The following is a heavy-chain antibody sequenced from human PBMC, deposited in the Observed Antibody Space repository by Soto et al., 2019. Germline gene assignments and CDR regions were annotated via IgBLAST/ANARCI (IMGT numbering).Heavy chain of an antibody. J-gene: IGHJ4*02. D-gene: IGHD5-12*01. CDR3: AREGSGYNF. CDR1: GGTFSSYA. CDR2: IVPVFGRP. Sequence: ASVKVSCKASGGTFSSYAISWVGQAPGQGLEWMGGIVPVFGRPNYAQRFRGRLTITADESTSTGYMELISLRSGERGAYYCAREGSGYNFWGQGTPVTVPS. V-gene: IGHV1-69*13.